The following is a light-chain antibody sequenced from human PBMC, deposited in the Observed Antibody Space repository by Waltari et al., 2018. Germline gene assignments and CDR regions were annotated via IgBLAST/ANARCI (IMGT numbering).Light chain of an antibody. Sequence: SYELTQPPSVSVSPGQTASITCSGDALPKKYAYWYQQKSGQAPVQVIYEDVKRPSGIPEGFSGASSGTMVTLTISGAQVEDEADYYCYSTDSSGNVQVFGGGTKLTVL. CDR1: ALPKKY. CDR2: EDV. CDR3: YSTDSSGNVQV. J-gene: IGLJ2*01. V-gene: IGLV3-10*01.